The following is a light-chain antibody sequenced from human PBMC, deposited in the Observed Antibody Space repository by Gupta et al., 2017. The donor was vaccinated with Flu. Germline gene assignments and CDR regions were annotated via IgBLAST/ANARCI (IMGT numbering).Light chain of an antibody. CDR3: ATYTDRNTLL. CDR1: SSDVGAYNF. CDR2: EVS. J-gene: IGLJ3*02. Sequence: QSALTQPASVSGSPGQSITISCTGTSSDVGAYNFVSWYQQNPGKAPKLMIFEVSYRPSGVSNRFSGSKSGNTASLTISGHQADDEADYYCATYTDRNTLLFGGGTKLTVL. V-gene: IGLV2-14*01.